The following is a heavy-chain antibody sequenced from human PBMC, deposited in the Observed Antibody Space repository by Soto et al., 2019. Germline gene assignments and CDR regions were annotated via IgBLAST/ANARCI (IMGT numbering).Heavy chain of an antibody. V-gene: IGHV3-15*01. J-gene: IGHJ4*02. CDR2: IKSKTHGGTT. CDR1: GFTFDNAW. CDR3: SFGGGLLSSGWYKYYFDY. D-gene: IGHD6-19*01. Sequence: GGSLRLSCAASGFTFDNAWMSWFRQAPGKGLEWVGRIKSKTHGGTTEYAAAVKGRFTISRDDSKNTLYLQMNSLKTEDTAIYYCSFGGGLLSSGWYKYYFDYWGQGALVTVSS.